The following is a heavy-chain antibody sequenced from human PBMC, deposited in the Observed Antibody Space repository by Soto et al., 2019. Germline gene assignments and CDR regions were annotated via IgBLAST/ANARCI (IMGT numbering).Heavy chain of an antibody. CDR1: GFSLSTSGVG. D-gene: IGHD1-7*01. Sequence: SGPTLVNPTHTLTLTCTFSGFSLSTSGVGLGSIRQPPGKALEWLALIYWDDDKRYSPSLKSRLTITRDTSKNQVVLTMTNIDPVDTATSYRANREGTGTTFWFERWGQRTPVTVSS. CDR3: ANREGTGTTFWFER. V-gene: IGHV2-5*02. CDR2: IYWDDDK. J-gene: IGHJ5*02.